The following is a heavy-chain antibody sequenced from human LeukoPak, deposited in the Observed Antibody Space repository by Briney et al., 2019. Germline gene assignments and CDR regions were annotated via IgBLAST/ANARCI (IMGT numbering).Heavy chain of an antibody. CDR3: ARVSSGRPTVANKNNWFDP. CDR1: GGTFSSYA. V-gene: IGHV1-69*04. CDR2: IIPILGIA. Sequence: ASVKVSCKASGGTFSSYAISWVRQAPGQGLEWMGRIIPILGIANYAQKFQGRVTITADKSTSTAYMELSSLRSEDTAVYYCARVSSGRPTVANKNNWFDPWGQGTLVTVSS. J-gene: IGHJ5*02. D-gene: IGHD3-10*01.